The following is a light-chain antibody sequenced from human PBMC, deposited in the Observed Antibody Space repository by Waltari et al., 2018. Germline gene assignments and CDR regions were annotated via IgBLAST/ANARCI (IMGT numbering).Light chain of an antibody. V-gene: IGLV3-10*01. J-gene: IGLJ2*01. CDR1: ALPKKP. CDR3: YSGDDSGNQEV. CDR2: EDT. Sequence: SYELTQPPSVSVSPGQTARITCPGDALPKKPVYWYQQKSGQAPVLVIYEDTERPSGIPERFSGSSSGTMATLTISGAQVEDEADYYCYSGDDSGNQEVFGGGTKLTVL.